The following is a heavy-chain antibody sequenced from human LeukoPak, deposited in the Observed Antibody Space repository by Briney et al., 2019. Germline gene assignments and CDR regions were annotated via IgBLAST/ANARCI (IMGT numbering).Heavy chain of an antibody. D-gene: IGHD2-2*01. CDR3: ARGGYCSSTSCRRDDY. CDR2: MNPNSGNT. Sequence: ASVEVSCKASGYTFTSYDINWVRQATGQGLEWMGWMNPNSGNTGYAQKFQGRVTMTRNTSISTAYMELSSLRSEDTAVYYCARGGYCSSTSCRRDDYWGQGTLVTVSS. V-gene: IGHV1-8*01. CDR1: GYTFTSYD. J-gene: IGHJ4*02.